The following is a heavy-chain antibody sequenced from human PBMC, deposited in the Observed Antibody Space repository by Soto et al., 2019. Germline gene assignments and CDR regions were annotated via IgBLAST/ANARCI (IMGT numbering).Heavy chain of an antibody. CDR3: VRSYSGTDGCFDP. CDR1: GFTISSHW. J-gene: IGHJ5*02. Sequence: EVQLVESGGGLVQPGGSLRLSCVASGFTISSHWMHWFRQAPGKGLVWVSRINSDGSSTSYADSVKGRFIISRDNAKNTLYLQRNILRAEDTAVYDCVRSYSGTDGCFDPWGQGTLVTVSS. V-gene: IGHV3-74*01. CDR2: INSDGSST. D-gene: IGHD1-26*01.